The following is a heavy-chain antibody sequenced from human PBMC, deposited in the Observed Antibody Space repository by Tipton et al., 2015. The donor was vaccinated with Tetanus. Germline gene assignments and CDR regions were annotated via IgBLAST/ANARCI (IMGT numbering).Heavy chain of an antibody. CDR2: IYYSGST. Sequence: TLSLTCTVSGGSVRSGSYYWSWIRQHPGKGLEWIGYIYYSGSTYYNPSLKSRLTISVDTSKNQFSLKLSSVTAADTAVYYCARRSYCSSSSCYDAFDIWGQGTMVTVSS. V-gene: IGHV4-31*03. J-gene: IGHJ3*02. CDR1: GGSVRSGSYY. D-gene: IGHD2-2*01. CDR3: ARRSYCSSSSCYDAFDI.